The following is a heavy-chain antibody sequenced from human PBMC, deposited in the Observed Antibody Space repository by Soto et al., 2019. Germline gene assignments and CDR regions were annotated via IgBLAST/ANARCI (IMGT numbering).Heavy chain of an antibody. V-gene: IGHV3-21*01. J-gene: IGHJ4*02. Sequence: LRLSCAASGFTFSSYSMNWVRQAPGKGLEWVSSISSSSSYIYYADSVKGRFTISRDNAKNSLYLQMNSLRAEDTAVYYCSLPGDILTGYHNFDYWGQGTLVTVSS. CDR1: GFTFSSYS. D-gene: IGHD3-9*01. CDR2: ISSSSSYI. CDR3: SLPGDILTGYHNFDY.